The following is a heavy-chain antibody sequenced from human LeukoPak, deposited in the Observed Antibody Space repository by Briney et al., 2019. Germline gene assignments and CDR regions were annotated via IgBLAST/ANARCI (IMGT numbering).Heavy chain of an antibody. D-gene: IGHD3-10*01. CDR2: IYPGDSDT. CDR3: ARQLVRHTLGY. V-gene: IGHV5-51*01. Sequence: GESLKISCKGSGYSFTSYWIGWVRQMPGKGLEWMGIIYPGDSDTRYSPSFQGQVTISADKSVSTAYLQWSSLKASDTAMYYYARQLVRHTLGYWGQGTLVTVSS. J-gene: IGHJ4*02. CDR1: GYSFTSYW.